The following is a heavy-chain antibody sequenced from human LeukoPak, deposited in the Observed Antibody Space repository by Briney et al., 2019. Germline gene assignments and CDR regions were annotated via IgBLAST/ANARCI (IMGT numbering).Heavy chain of an antibody. V-gene: IGHV4-61*02. CDR2: IYTSGST. Sequence: SQTLSLTCTVPGCSISSGSYYWSWIRQPAGKGLGWIGRIYTSGSTQYNPALETRVANTVDTSEYKFSLMLSSVNAADTAVHHCARATVPTALLDYWGQGTLVTVSS. J-gene: IGHJ4*02. CDR3: ARATVPTALLDY. D-gene: IGHD4-17*01. CDR1: GCSISSGSYY.